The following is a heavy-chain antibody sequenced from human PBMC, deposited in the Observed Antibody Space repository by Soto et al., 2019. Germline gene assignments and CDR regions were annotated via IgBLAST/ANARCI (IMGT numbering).Heavy chain of an antibody. V-gene: IGHV4-31*03. Sequence: QVQLQESGPGLVKPSQTLSLTCTVSGGSINSGGYCWSWIRQHPGKGLDWIGCISYGGSTSYNPSLKSRVTISVDTSKNQFSLKMTSVTAADMAVYYCSRGILVWGQGALITVSS. J-gene: IGHJ4*02. CDR1: GGSINSGGYC. D-gene: IGHD5-18*01. CDR3: SRGILV. CDR2: ISYGGST.